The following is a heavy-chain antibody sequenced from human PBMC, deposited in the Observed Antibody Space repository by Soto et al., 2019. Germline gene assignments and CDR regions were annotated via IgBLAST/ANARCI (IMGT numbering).Heavy chain of an antibody. CDR2: INPNSGGT. CDR3: ARSPYSSSWLEFDY. J-gene: IGHJ4*02. V-gene: IGHV1-2*04. CDR1: VYTFTGYY. D-gene: IGHD6-13*01. Sequence: ASVKVSCKASVYTFTGYYMHWVRQAPGQGLEWMGWINPNSGGTNYAQKVQGWVTMTRDTSISTAYMELSRLRSDDTAVYYCARSPYSSSWLEFDYWGQGTLVTVSS.